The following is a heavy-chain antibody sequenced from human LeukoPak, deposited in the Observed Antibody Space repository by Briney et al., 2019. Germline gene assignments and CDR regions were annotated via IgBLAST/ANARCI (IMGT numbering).Heavy chain of an antibody. Sequence: SVKVSCKASGGTFSSYAISWVRQAPGQGLEWMGGIIPIFGTANYAQKFQGRVTITADESTSTAYMELSSLRSEDTAVYYCARDKGIIAAINYFDYWGQGTLVTVSS. CDR1: GGTFSSYA. CDR2: IIPIFGTA. J-gene: IGHJ4*02. D-gene: IGHD6-13*01. CDR3: ARDKGIIAAINYFDY. V-gene: IGHV1-69*13.